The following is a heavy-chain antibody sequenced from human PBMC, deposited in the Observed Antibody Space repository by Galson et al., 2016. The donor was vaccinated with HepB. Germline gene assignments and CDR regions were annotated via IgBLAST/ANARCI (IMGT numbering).Heavy chain of an antibody. J-gene: IGHJ6*02. CDR2: IYPRDSDI. D-gene: IGHD3-10*01. CDR3: ARSRGEGAITNDERLDYFFHGMDV. CDR1: GYTFTSDW. Sequence: QSGAEVKKPGESLKISCKGSGYTFTSDWIAWVRQMPGEGLEWMGIIYPRDSDIRYSPSFQGQVTISADKSNTTAFLQWSSLKASDTATYYCARSRGEGAITNDERLDYFFHGMDVWGQGTTVTVSS. V-gene: IGHV5-51*03.